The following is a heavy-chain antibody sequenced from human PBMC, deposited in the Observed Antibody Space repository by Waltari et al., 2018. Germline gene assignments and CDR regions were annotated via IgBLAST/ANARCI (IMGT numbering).Heavy chain of an antibody. CDR3: AREGEPYYFDY. D-gene: IGHD3-16*01. CDR1: GYTFTSYY. J-gene: IGHJ4*02. CDR2: INPSGVSP. V-gene: IGHV1-46*01. Sequence: QVQLVQSGAEVKKPGASVKVSCKASGYTFTSYYMHWVRQAPGQGLEWMGIINPSGVSPSYAQKFQGRVTMTRDTSTSTVYMELSSLRSEDTAVYYCAREGEPYYFDYWGQGTLVTVSS.